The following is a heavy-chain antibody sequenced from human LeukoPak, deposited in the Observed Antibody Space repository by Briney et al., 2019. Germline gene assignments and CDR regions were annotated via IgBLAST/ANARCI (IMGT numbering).Heavy chain of an antibody. CDR1: GYSFTSYW. J-gene: IGHJ3*02. D-gene: IGHD1-26*01. CDR3: ARRNGVGAIRGAFDI. V-gene: IGHV5-51*01. Sequence: PGESLKISCKGSGYSFTSYWIGWVRQMPGKGLEWMGIIYPGDSDSRYSPSFQGQVTISADKSISTAYLQWSSLKASDTAMYYCARRNGVGAIRGAFDIWGQGTMVTVSS. CDR2: IYPGDSDS.